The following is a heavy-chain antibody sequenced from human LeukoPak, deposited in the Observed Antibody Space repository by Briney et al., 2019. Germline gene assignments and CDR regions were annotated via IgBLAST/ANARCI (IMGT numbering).Heavy chain of an antibody. CDR2: IYYSGST. Sequence: SETLSLTCTVSGGSISSYYWSWIRQPPGKGLEWIGYIYYSGSTNYNPSLKSRVTISVDTSKNQFSLKLSSVTAADTAVYYCARQPRDFWSGYVVYYYMDVWGKGTTVTVSS. D-gene: IGHD3-3*01. CDR3: ARQPRDFWSGYVVYYYMDV. V-gene: IGHV4-59*08. J-gene: IGHJ6*03. CDR1: GGSISSYY.